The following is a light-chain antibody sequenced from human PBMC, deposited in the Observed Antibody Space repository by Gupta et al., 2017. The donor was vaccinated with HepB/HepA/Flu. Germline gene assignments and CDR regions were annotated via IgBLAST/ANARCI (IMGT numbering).Light chain of an antibody. CDR3: SSWDVGLNGVV. V-gene: IGLV1-44*01. CDR2: NNN. Sequence: QSVLTQPPAASGTPGQGVTISCSGSNSNIGSGIVTWYQQLPGAAPKVLIYNNNERPSGVPARISGSRSGTSASLAITGLQSEDEAVYYCSSWDVGLNGVVFGGGTRLTVL. J-gene: IGLJ3*02. CDR1: NSNIGSGI.